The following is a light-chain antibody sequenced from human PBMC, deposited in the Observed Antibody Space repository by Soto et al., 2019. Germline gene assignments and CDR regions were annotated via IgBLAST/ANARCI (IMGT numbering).Light chain of an antibody. CDR3: QQYDNLPLT. CDR1: HDIRND. V-gene: IGKV1-33*01. CDR2: AAS. J-gene: IGKJ4*01. Sequence: NELTQSPSSLSASVGDRVTITCQASHDIRNDLNWYQQKSGKAPKLLIHAASTLEAGVPSRFSGSGSGTDFTFPISGLQPEDVATYYCQQYDNLPLTFGGGTKVEI.